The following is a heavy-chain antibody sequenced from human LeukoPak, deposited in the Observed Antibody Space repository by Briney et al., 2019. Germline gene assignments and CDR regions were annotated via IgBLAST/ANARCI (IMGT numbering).Heavy chain of an antibody. D-gene: IGHD3-22*01. CDR3: ARGLHYYYDSSGYPQAYYYYYMDV. Sequence: SQTPSLTCAISGDSVSSNSAAWNWFRQSPSRGLEWLGRTYYRSKWYNDYAVSVKSRITINPDTSKNQFSLQLNSVTPEDTAVYYCARGLHYYYDSSGYPQAYYYYYMDVWGKGTTVTVSS. V-gene: IGHV6-1*01. CDR2: TYYRSKWYN. CDR1: GDSVSSNSAA. J-gene: IGHJ6*03.